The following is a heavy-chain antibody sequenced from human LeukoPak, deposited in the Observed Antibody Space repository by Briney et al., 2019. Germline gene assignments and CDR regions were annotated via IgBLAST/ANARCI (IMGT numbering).Heavy chain of an antibody. J-gene: IGHJ4*02. CDR3: ARGWRGIAAADSYFDY. CDR2: IYYSGST. D-gene: IGHD6-13*01. Sequence: SETLSLTCTVSGGSISSSSYYWGWIRQPPGKGLEWIGSIYYSGSTYYNPSLKSRVTISVDTSKNQFSLKLSSVTAADTAVYYCARGWRGIAAADSYFDYWGQGTLVTVSS. V-gene: IGHV4-39*07. CDR1: GGSISSSSYY.